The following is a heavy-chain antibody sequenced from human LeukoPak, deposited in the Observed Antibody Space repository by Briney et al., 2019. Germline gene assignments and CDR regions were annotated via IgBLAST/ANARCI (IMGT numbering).Heavy chain of an antibody. Sequence: SETLSLTCTVSGGSISSGGYYWSWIRQPPGKGLEWIGYIYHSGSTYYNPSLKRRVTISVDRSKNQFSLKLSSVTAADTAVYYCARTIAVAGRWRYFDLWGRGTLATVSS. J-gene: IGHJ2*01. D-gene: IGHD6-19*01. CDR1: GGSISSGGYY. CDR3: ARTIAVAGRWRYFDL. V-gene: IGHV4-30-2*01. CDR2: IYHSGST.